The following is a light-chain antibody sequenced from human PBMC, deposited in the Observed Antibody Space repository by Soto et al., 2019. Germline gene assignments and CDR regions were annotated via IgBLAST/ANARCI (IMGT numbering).Light chain of an antibody. Sequence: QAVVTQEPSLTVSPGVTVTLTCGSSTGTVTSGHYPYWFQQKPGQAPRTLICDTTNRHSWAPARFTGSLLGGKAALTVSGAQPEDYSDYYCLISYSGVGVFGGGTKVTVL. CDR3: LISYSGVGV. CDR2: DTT. CDR1: TGTVTSGHY. V-gene: IGLV7-46*01. J-gene: IGLJ3*02.